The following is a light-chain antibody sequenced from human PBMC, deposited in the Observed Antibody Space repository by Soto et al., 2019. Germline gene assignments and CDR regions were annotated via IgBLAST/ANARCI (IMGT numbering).Light chain of an antibody. CDR2: GAS. CDR3: QQFNDYPLT. V-gene: IGKV1-9*01. CDR1: QAISSY. J-gene: IGKJ4*01. Sequence: DIQLTQSPSFLSASVGDRVTITCRASQAISSYLAWYQQKPGKPPKLLIYGASTLQSDVPSRFSGSGSGTEFTLTVSSXQAEDSATYYCQQFNDYPLTFGGGTKVDIK.